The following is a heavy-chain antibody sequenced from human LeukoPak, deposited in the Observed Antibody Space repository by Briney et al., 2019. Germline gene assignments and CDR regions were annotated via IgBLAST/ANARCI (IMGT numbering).Heavy chain of an antibody. D-gene: IGHD6-19*01. V-gene: IGHV1-2*02. J-gene: IGHJ4*02. CDR2: INPNSGGT. CDR1: GYTFTGYY. Sequence: ASEKVSCKASGYTFTGYYMHWVRQAPGQGLEWMGWINPNSGGTNYAQKFQGRVTMTRDTSISTAYMELSRLRSDDTAVYYCARPKNSGWYVFDYWGQGTLVTVSS. CDR3: ARPKNSGWYVFDY.